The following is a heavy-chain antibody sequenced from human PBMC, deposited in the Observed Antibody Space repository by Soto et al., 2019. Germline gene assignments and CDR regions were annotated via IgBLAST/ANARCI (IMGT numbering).Heavy chain of an antibody. V-gene: IGHV4-4*02. D-gene: IGHD6-19*01. Sequence: PSETLSLTCGVSGGSISSNDWWSWVRQPPGRGLEWIGEIYHSGSANYNPPLKSRVTISVDKSKNQFSLNLSSVTAADTAVYFCTRQTDAVQWLVVPTDYNFDYWGQGTLVTVSS. CDR2: IYHSGSA. J-gene: IGHJ4*02. CDR1: GGSISSNDW. CDR3: TRQTDAVQWLVVPTDYNFDY.